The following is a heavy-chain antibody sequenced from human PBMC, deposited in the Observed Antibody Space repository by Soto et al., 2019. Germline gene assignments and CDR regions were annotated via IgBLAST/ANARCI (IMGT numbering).Heavy chain of an antibody. CDR2: ISGSGGST. Sequence: PGGSLRLSCAASGFTFSSYAMSWVRQAPGKGLEWVSAISGSGGSTYYADSVKGRFTISRDNSKNTLYLQMNSLRAEDTAVYYCAKGFRLYDSSGSIDYWGQGTLVTVSS. D-gene: IGHD3-22*01. CDR1: GFTFSSYA. CDR3: AKGFRLYDSSGSIDY. V-gene: IGHV3-23*01. J-gene: IGHJ4*02.